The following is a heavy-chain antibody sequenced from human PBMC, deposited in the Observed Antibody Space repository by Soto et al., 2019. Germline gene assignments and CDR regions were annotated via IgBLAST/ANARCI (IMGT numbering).Heavy chain of an antibody. D-gene: IGHD3-3*01. Sequence: ASVKVSCKASGYTCTSYGISWVRQAPGQGLEWMGWISAYNGNTNYAQKLPGRVTMTTGTSTSTACMELRRGRSDDTPVYHGARNSDVTIFGVVIIDYWRQGTLVTASS. CDR1: GYTCTSYG. V-gene: IGHV1-18*04. CDR3: ARNSDVTIFGVVIIDY. CDR2: ISAYNGNT. J-gene: IGHJ4*02.